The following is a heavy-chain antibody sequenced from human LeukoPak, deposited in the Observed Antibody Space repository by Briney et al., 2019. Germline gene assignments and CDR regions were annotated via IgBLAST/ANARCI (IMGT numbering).Heavy chain of an antibody. CDR3: AKDLALIVLMVYATGPEY. Sequence: GGSLRLSCAASGFTFSSYSMNWVRQAPGKGLEWVSYISSSSSTIYYADSVKGRFTISRDNSKNTLYLQMNSLRAEDTAVYYCAKDLALIVLMVYATGPEYWGQGTLVTVSS. J-gene: IGHJ4*02. D-gene: IGHD2-8*01. CDR1: GFTFSSYS. CDR2: ISSSSSTI. V-gene: IGHV3-48*01.